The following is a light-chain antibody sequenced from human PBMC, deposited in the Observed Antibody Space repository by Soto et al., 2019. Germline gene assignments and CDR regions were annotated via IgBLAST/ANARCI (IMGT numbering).Light chain of an antibody. CDR1: SSDVGRYNF. CDR2: EVN. CDR3: SSYAGNNNLL. Sequence: QSALTQPPSASASPGQSVTISCTGTSSDVGRYNFVSWYQQHPGRAPKVIIYEVNNRPSGAPDRFSGSKSGNTASLTVSGLQAEDEADYYCSSYAGNNNLLFGGWTKLTVL. J-gene: IGLJ3*02. V-gene: IGLV2-8*01.